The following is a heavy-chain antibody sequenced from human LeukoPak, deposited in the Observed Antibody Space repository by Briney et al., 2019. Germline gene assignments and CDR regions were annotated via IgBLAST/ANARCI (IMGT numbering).Heavy chain of an antibody. CDR3: ASISVIHPLGGYYYMDV. V-gene: IGHV4-38-2*02. Sequence: PSETLSLTCTVSGYSISSGYYWGWIRQPPGKGLEWIGSIYHSGSTYYNPSLKSRVTISVDTSKNQFSLKLSSVTAADTAVYYCASISVIHPLGGYYYMDVWGNGTTVTISS. D-gene: IGHD3-22*01. CDR2: IYHSGST. J-gene: IGHJ6*03. CDR1: GYSISSGYY.